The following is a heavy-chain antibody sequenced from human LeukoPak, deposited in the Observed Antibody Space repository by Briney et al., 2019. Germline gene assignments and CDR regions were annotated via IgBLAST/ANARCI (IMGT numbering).Heavy chain of an antibody. CDR3: ARVEWEYTAMVTGPRGMDV. J-gene: IGHJ6*02. D-gene: IGHD5-18*01. CDR2: INPSGGST. Sequence: ASVKVSCKASGYTFTSYYMHWVRQAPGQGLEWMGIINPSGGSTSYAQKFQGRVTMTRDTSTSTVYVELSSLRSEDTAVYYCARVEWEYTAMVTGPRGMDVWGQGTTVTVS. CDR1: GYTFTSYY. V-gene: IGHV1-46*01.